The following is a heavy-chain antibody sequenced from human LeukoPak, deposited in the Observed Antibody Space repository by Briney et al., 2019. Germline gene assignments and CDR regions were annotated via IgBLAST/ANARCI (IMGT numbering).Heavy chain of an antibody. D-gene: IGHD3-22*01. J-gene: IGHJ3*02. CDR3: ARQLDSSGYYPYDAFDI. CDR1: GGSTSSYY. Sequence: SETLSLSCTVSGGSTSSYYWSWIRQPPGKGLEWIGYIYYSGSTNYNPSLKSRVTISVDTSKNQFSLKLSSVTAADTAVYYCARQLDSSGYYPYDAFDIWGQGTMVTVSS. CDR2: IYYSGST. V-gene: IGHV4-59*08.